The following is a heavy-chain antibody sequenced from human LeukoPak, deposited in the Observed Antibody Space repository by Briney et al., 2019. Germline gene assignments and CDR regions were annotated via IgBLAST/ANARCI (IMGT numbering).Heavy chain of an antibody. CDR1: GFTFSSHG. V-gene: IGHV3-23*01. J-gene: IGHJ4*02. CDR3: AKLITIFGVSINDYFDY. Sequence: GGSLRLSCAASGFTFSSHGMSWVRQAPGKGLEWVSTISGSGSSTYYADSVKGRFTISRENSKNTLYLLMNSLRAEDTAVYYCAKLITIFGVSINDYFDYWGQGTLVTVSS. D-gene: IGHD3-3*01. CDR2: ISGSGSST.